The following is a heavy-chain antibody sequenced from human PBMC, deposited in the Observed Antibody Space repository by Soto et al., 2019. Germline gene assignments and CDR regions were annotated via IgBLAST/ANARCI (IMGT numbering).Heavy chain of an antibody. V-gene: IGHV1-69*02. CDR3: ALRVVAVQPNDAFDI. D-gene: IGHD2-15*01. J-gene: IGHJ3*02. Sequence: QVQLVQSGAEVKKPGSSVKVSCKASGGTFSSYTISWVRQAPGQGLEWMGRIIPILGIANYAQKFQGRVTITADQSTSTAYMELSSLRSEDTAVYYCALRVVAVQPNDAFDIWGQGTMVTVSS. CDR1: GGTFSSYT. CDR2: IIPILGIA.